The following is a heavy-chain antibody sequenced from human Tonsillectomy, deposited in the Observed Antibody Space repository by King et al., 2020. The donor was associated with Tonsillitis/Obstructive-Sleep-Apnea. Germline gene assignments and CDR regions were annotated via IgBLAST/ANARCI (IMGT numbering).Heavy chain of an antibody. CDR1: GGSFSGYY. V-gene: IGHV4-34*01. Sequence: VQLQQWGAGLLKPSETLSLTCAVYGGSFSGYYWSWIRQPPGKGLEWIGEMNHSGSTNYNPSLKSRVTISVDTSKNQLSLKLSSVTAADTAVYYCVRETYYYDSSGGYYYYYYMDDWGKGTTVTVSS. D-gene: IGHD3-22*01. CDR2: MNHSGST. CDR3: VRETYYYDSSGGYYYYYYMDD. J-gene: IGHJ6*03.